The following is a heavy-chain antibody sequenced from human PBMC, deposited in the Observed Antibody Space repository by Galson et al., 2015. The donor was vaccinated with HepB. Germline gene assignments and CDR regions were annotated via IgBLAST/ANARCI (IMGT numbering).Heavy chain of an antibody. D-gene: IGHD5/OR15-5a*01. Sequence: SLRLSCAASGFTLSNYYMTWIRQAPGGGLEWVSYIGTSAFTIYYADSVRGRFTISRDNAENTLYLQMNILRAEDTAVYYCARGPGLEFDYWGQGTLVTVSS. J-gene: IGHJ4*02. CDR1: GFTLSNYY. CDR2: IGTSAFTI. CDR3: ARGPGLEFDY. V-gene: IGHV3-11*04.